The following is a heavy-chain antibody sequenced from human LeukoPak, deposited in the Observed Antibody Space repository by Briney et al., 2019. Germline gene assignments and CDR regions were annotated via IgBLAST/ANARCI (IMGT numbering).Heavy chain of an antibody. D-gene: IGHD3-22*01. CDR2: ISGSGGST. V-gene: IGHV3-23*01. CDR3: AKDAACPYYYDSSGYFGCPVDY. Sequence: TGVSLRLSCAASGFTFSSYAMSWVRQAPGKGLEWVSAISGSGGSTYYADSVKGRFTISRDNSKNTLYLQMNSLRAEDTAVYYCAKDAACPYYYDSSGYFGCPVDYWGQGTLVTVSS. J-gene: IGHJ4*02. CDR1: GFTFSSYA.